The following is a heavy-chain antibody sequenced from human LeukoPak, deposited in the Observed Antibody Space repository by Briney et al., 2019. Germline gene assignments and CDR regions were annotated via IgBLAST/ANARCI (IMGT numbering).Heavy chain of an antibody. CDR1: GDSVSSNSAA. D-gene: IGHD2-15*01. Sequence: SQTLSLTCAISGDSVSSNSAAWNWIRQSPSRGLKWLGRTYYRSKWYNGYAVSVKSRITINPDTSKNQFSLQLNSVTPEDTAVYYCARGAAGWARMSYYYYMDVWGKGTTVTVSS. CDR2: TYYRSKWYN. CDR3: ARGAAGWARMSYYYYMDV. V-gene: IGHV6-1*01. J-gene: IGHJ6*03.